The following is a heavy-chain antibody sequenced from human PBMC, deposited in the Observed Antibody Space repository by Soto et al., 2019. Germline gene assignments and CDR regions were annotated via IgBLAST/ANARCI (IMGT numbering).Heavy chain of an antibody. CDR3: PRETTTVVSYGMDV. D-gene: IGHD4-17*01. Sequence: SVKVSCKASVGTFSSYAISWVRPAPGQGLEWRGGLIPIFGTANYAQKFQCRVTTTADESTSTAYIELSSLRSQDTALYYWPRETTTVVSYGMDVWGQGTTVTVSS. V-gene: IGHV1-69*13. CDR1: VGTFSSYA. CDR2: LIPIFGTA. J-gene: IGHJ6*02.